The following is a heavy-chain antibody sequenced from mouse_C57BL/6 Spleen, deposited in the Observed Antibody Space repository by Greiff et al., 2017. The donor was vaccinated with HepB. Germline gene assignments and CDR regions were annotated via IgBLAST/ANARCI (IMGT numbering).Heavy chain of an antibody. D-gene: IGHD1-1*01. CDR3: VLITTVGGY. J-gene: IGHJ2*01. V-gene: IGHV1-22*01. Sequence: VQLKQSGPELVKPGASVKMSCKASGYTFTDYNMHWVKQSHGKSLEWIGYINPNNGGTSYNQKFKGKATLTVNKSSSTAYMELRSLTSEDSAVYYCVLITTVGGYWGQGTTLTVSS. CDR2: INPNNGGT. CDR1: GYTFTDYN.